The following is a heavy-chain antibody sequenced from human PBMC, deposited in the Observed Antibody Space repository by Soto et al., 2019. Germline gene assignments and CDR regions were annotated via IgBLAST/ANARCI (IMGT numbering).Heavy chain of an antibody. J-gene: IGHJ3*02. V-gene: IGHV4-59*01. CDR2: IYYSGST. D-gene: IGHD2-15*01. CDR3: ARDEGYCRGGSGYSGYAFDI. CDR1: GGSISSYY. Sequence: SETLSLTCTVSGGSISSYYWSWIRQPPGKGLEWIGYIYYSGSTNYNPSLKSRVTISVDTSKNQFSLKLSSVTAADTAVYYCARDEGYCRGGSGYSGYAFDIWGQGTMVTVPS.